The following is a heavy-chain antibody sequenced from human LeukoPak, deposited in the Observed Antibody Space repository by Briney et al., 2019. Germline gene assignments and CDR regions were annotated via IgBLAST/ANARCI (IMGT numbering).Heavy chain of an antibody. V-gene: IGHV1-69*04. D-gene: IGHD2-15*01. CDR3: ARGYCSGGDCYDYYYHGLDV. CDR1: GGTFSSYA. J-gene: IGHJ6*02. Sequence: ASVKVSCKASGGTFSSYAISWVRQAPGQGLEWMGRIIPIFGIANYAQKFQGRVTITADKSTSTAYMELSSLSSEDAAVYYCARGYCSGGDCYDYYYHGLDVWGQGTTVTVSS. CDR2: IIPIFGIA.